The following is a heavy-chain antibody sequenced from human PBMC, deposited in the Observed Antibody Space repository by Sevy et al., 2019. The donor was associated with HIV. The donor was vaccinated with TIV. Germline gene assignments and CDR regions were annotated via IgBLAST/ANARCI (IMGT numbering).Heavy chain of an antibody. CDR3: ARSAYCSGGSCYSYIDY. D-gene: IGHD2-15*01. V-gene: IGHV1-18*04. J-gene: IGHJ4*02. CDR1: GYTFTSYG. Sequence: ASVKVSCKASGYTFTSYGISWVRQAPGQGLEWMGWISAYNGNTNYAQKLQGRVTMTTDTSTSTAYMELRSLRSDDTAVYYCARSAYCSGGSCYSYIDYWVQGTLVTVSS. CDR2: ISAYNGNT.